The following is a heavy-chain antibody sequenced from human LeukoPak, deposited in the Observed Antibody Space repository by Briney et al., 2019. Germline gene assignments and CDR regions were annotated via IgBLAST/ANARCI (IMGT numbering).Heavy chain of an antibody. CDR2: INHSGST. Sequence: SETLSLTCAVYGGSFSGYYWSWIRQPPGKGPEWIGEINHSGSTNYNPSLKSRVTISVDTSKNQFSLKLSSVTAADTAVYYCARSPVEMATIDYWGQGTLVTVSS. CDR3: ARSPVEMATIDY. CDR1: GGSFSGYY. D-gene: IGHD5-24*01. J-gene: IGHJ4*02. V-gene: IGHV4-34*01.